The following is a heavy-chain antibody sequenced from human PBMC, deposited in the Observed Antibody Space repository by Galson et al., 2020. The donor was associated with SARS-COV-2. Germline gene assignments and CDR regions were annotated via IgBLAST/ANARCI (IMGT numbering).Heavy chain of an antibody. CDR1: EFTFNTYS. D-gene: IGHD2-15*01. CDR3: ATKGFCRGQICHREVDY. J-gene: IGHJ4*02. V-gene: IGHV3-23*01. CDR2: IGLDEKT. Sequence: GESLKISCVVSEFTFNTYSIGWVRQSPRKGLEWVSLIGLDEKTFYADSVRGRFSISRDKSRNAVFLQMSRLRDGDTALYYCATKGFCRGQICHREVDYWSQGTQVTVSS.